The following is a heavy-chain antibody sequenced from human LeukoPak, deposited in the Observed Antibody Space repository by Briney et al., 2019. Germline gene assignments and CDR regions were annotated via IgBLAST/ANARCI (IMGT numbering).Heavy chain of an antibody. J-gene: IGHJ4*02. V-gene: IGHV3-9*01. CDR3: AAHYYGSGTSQSDF. CDR2: IHWNADKI. D-gene: IGHD3-10*01. CDR1: GFTVADCA. Sequence: GGSLRLSCAASGFTVADCAMHWVRQAPGKGLEWVSGIHWNADKIAYADSVKGRFTISRDDAKNTLYLQMNNLRPGDTASYYCAAHYYGSGTSQSDFWGQGTLVAVSS.